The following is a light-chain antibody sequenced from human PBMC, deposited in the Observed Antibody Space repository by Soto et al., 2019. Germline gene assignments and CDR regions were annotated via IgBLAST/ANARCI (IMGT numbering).Light chain of an antibody. CDR3: CSYAGSFTWV. CDR1: SSDVGDYNF. CDR2: DVS. V-gene: IGLV2-11*01. Sequence: QSALTQPRSVSGSPGQSVTISCTGTSSDVGDYNFVSWYQQHPGKAPKLIIYDVSKRPSGVPDRFSGSKSGNTGSLTISGLQAEDESDYYCCSYAGSFTWVFGGGTKLTVL. J-gene: IGLJ3*02.